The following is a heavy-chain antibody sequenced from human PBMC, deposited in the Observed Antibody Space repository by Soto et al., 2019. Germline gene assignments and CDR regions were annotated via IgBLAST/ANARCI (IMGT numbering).Heavy chain of an antibody. CDR3: ATRSPAFDF. CDR2: ISTSKGDT. V-gene: IGHV1-18*01. J-gene: IGHJ4*02. Sequence: GASVKASCKTSGYTFTSYGVAWVRQAPGQGLEWMGWISTSKGDTTYAQKFQGRVTMTTGTSTSTAYMELRSLRSDDTAVYYCATRSPAFDFWGQGTLVTVSS. CDR1: GYTFTSYG.